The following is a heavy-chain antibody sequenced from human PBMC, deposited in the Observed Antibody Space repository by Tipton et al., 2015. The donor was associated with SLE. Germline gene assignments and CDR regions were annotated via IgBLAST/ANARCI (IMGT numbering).Heavy chain of an antibody. V-gene: IGHV4-34*01. D-gene: IGHD1-26*01. CDR2: IHHSGTT. J-gene: IGHJ4*02. Sequence: TLSLTCAVYGGSFSGYYWSWIRQPPGKGLEWIGEIHHSGTTNHNPSLKSRVTISADTSKNQFSLKLSSVTAADTAVYYCARGRWEPDYWGQGTLVTVSS. CDR1: GGSFSGYY. CDR3: ARGRWEPDY.